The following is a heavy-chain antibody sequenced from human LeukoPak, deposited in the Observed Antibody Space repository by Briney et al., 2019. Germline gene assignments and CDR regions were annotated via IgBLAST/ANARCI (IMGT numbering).Heavy chain of an antibody. CDR3: TKGRGI. J-gene: IGHJ4*02. CDR1: GYSISSGYY. CDR2: IYHSGNT. D-gene: IGHD3-10*01. Sequence: PSETLSLTCIVSGYSISSGYYWDWIRQPPGKGLEWIGSIYHSGNTYYNPSLKSRVTISVDTSKNQFSLKLTSVTAADTAVYYCTKGRGIWGQGTLVTVSS. V-gene: IGHV4-38-2*02.